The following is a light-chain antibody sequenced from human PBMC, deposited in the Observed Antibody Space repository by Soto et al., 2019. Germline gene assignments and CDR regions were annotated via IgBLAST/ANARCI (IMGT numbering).Light chain of an antibody. Sequence: DNQMTQSPSTLSGYVGDRVTITCRASQTISSCLAWYQQKPGKAPKLLIYLASSLESGVPSRFSGSGSGTEFTLTISNLQPDDFATYYCQQSNTYSWTFGQGTKVDI. V-gene: IGKV1-5*03. CDR3: QQSNTYSWT. CDR2: LAS. CDR1: QTISSC. J-gene: IGKJ1*01.